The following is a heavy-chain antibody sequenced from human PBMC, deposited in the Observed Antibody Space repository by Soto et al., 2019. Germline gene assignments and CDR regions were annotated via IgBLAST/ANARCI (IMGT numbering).Heavy chain of an antibody. J-gene: IGHJ4*02. CDR2: VIPILGQA. CDR1: GGIFSSYA. D-gene: IGHD1-26*01. V-gene: IGHV1-69*01. CDR3: ARVGRVGAPPWADY. Sequence: QVRLVQSGAEVKKPGSSVKVSCKASGGIFSSYAISWLRQAPGQGLEWMGAVIPILGQAYYAQNFQGRVTITADESTRTAYMDLISLRSDDTAVYFCARVGRVGAPPWADYWGQGTLITVSS.